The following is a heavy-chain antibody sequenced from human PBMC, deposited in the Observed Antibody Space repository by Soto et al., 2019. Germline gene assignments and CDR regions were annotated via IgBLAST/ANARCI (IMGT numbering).Heavy chain of an antibody. V-gene: IGHV4-39*01. Sequence: QLQLQESGPGLVKPSETLSLTCTVSGGSISSSDFYCGWLRQPPGKGLDFIGSMYYSGTTYYNPSLKNRITISVDTSKNQFSLKLISVTAADTAVYYCAVVDSTGNWFDPWGQGALVTVSS. CDR1: GGSISSSDFY. CDR2: MYYSGTT. D-gene: IGHD3-22*01. J-gene: IGHJ5*02. CDR3: AVVDSTGNWFDP.